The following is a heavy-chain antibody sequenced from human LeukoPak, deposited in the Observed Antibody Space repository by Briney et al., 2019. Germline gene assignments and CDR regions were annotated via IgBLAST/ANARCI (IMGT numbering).Heavy chain of an antibody. CDR3: ARVYDSSGYSRSYAFDI. CDR2: IKQDGSEK. V-gene: IGHV3-7*05. Sequence: GGSLRLSCAASGXTFSSYWMSWVRQAPGKGLEWVANIKQDGSEKYYVDSVKGRFTISRDNAKNSLYLQMNSLRAEDTAVYYCARVYDSSGYSRSYAFDIWGQGTMVTVSS. CDR1: GXTFSSYW. J-gene: IGHJ3*02. D-gene: IGHD3-22*01.